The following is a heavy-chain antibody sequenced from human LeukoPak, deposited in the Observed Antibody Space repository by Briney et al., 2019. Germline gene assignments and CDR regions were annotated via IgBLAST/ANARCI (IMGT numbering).Heavy chain of an antibody. D-gene: IGHD6-13*01. Sequence: PSETLSLTCTVSGGSISSYYWSWIRQPPGKGLEWIGYIYYSGSTNYNPSLKSRVTISVDTSKNQFSLKLSSVTAADTAVYYCARVGSGQYSSSWIFDYWGQGTLVTVSS. CDR2: IYYSGST. CDR3: ARVGSGQYSSSWIFDY. V-gene: IGHV4-59*12. CDR1: GGSISSYY. J-gene: IGHJ4*02.